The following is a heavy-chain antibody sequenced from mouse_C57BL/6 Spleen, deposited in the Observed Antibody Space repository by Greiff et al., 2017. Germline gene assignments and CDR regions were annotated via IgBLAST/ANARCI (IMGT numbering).Heavy chain of an antibody. CDR2: ISSGGSYT. Sequence: EVTVVESGGDLVKPGGSLKLSCAASGFTFSSYGMSWVRQTPDTRLEWVATISSGGSYTYYPDSVKGRFTIARDNAKNTLYLQMSSLKSEDTAMYYCARREVKGYFDVWGTGTTVTVSS. CDR3: ARREVKGYFDV. J-gene: IGHJ1*03. CDR1: GFTFSSYG. D-gene: IGHD1-3*01. V-gene: IGHV5-6*02.